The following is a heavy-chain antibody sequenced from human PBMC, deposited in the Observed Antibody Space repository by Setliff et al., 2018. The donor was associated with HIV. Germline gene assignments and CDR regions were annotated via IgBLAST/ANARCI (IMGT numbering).Heavy chain of an antibody. CDR3: SITTRRNDAFDI. V-gene: IGHV1-18*01. CDR1: GYTFTSYG. J-gene: IGHJ3*02. CDR2: ISAYNGNT. Sequence: AESVKVSCKASGYTFTSYGISWVRQAPGQGLEWMGWISAYNGNTNYAQKLQGRVTMTTDTSTSTAYMELGSLRSDDTAVYYCSITTRRNDAFDIWGQGTMVTVSS. D-gene: IGHD1-1*01.